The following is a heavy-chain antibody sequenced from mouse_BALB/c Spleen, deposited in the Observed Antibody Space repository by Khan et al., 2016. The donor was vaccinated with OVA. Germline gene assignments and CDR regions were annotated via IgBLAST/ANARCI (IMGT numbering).Heavy chain of an antibody. J-gene: IGHJ3*01. CDR3: ASEGAYYRSDGWFAY. V-gene: IGHV1-4*01. CDR2: IIPTNDYT. D-gene: IGHD2-14*01. CDR1: GYTFTTYT. Sequence: VQLQQSETELARPGASVKMSRKASGYTFTTYTIHWVKQRPGQGLEWIGYIIPTNDYTNYNQKFKDRATLTADKSSSTAYMQLSSLTSEDSALYYCASEGAYYRSDGWFAYWGQGTLVTVSA.